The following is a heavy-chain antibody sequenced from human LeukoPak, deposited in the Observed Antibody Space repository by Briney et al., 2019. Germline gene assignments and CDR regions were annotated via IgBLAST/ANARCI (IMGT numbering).Heavy chain of an antibody. CDR1: GFTFSSYS. D-gene: IGHD3-9*01. Sequence: GGSLRLSCAASGFTFSSYSMNWVRQAPGKGLEWVSSISSSSSYIYYADSVKGRFTISRDNAKNSLYLQMNSLRAEDTALYYCARDDTTIYPSFDYGGQGTLVTVSS. CDR2: ISSSSSYI. CDR3: ARDDTTIYPSFDY. V-gene: IGHV3-21*04. J-gene: IGHJ4*02.